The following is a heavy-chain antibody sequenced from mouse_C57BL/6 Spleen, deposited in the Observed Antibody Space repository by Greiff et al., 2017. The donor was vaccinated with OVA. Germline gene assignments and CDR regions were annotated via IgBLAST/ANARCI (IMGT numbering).Heavy chain of an antibody. J-gene: IGHJ4*01. CDR2: IYPGDGDT. CDR1: GYAFSSSW. V-gene: IGHV1-82*01. D-gene: IGHD2-2*01. Sequence: QVQLKQSGPELVKPGASVKISCKASGYAFSSSWMNWVKQRPGKGLEWIGRIYPGDGDTNYNGKLKGKATLTADKSSSTAYMQLSSLTSEDSAVYFCAREAYGYDGGYAMDYWGQGTSVTVSS. CDR3: AREAYGYDGGYAMDY.